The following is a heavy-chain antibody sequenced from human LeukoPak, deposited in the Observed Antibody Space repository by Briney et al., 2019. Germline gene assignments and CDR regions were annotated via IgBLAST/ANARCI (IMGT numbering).Heavy chain of an antibody. V-gene: IGHV3-23*01. CDR3: GRHDSFIPF. CDR1: GFTFSDYA. CDR2: ISDTGRRT. Sequence: GGSLRLSCAASGFTFSDYAMTWVRQAAGKGLEWVSSISDTGRRTFYTDSVKGRFTISRDDSKKAVYLEMSTLRVEDTAIYFCGRHDSFIPFWGQGTLVTVSS. D-gene: IGHD3-16*02. J-gene: IGHJ4*02.